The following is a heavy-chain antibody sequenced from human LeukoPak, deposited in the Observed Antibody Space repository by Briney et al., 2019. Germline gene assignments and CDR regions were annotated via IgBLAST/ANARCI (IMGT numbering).Heavy chain of an antibody. CDR3: ARDRNRRYFDY. J-gene: IGHJ4*02. D-gene: IGHD1-14*01. V-gene: IGHV4-59*01. CDR1: GGSISSYY. CDR2: IYYSGST. Sequence: SETLSLTCTVSGGSISSYYWSWIRQPPGKGLEWIGYIYYSGSTNYNPSLKSRVTISVDTSKNQFSLKLSSVTAADTAVYYCARDRNRRYFDYWGQGTLVTVSS.